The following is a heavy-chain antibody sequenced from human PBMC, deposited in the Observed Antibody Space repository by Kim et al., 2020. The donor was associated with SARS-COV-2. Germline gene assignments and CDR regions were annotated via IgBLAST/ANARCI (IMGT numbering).Heavy chain of an antibody. J-gene: IGHJ6*02. CDR1: GGTFSSYA. CDR3: ARGVAGPYGMDV. V-gene: IGHV1-69*13. Sequence: SVKVSCKASGGTFSSYAISWVRQAPGQGLEWMGGIIPIFGTANYAQKFQGRVTITADESTSTAYMELSSLRSEDTAVYYCARGVAGPYGMDVWGQGTTVTVSS. CDR2: IIPIFGTA. D-gene: IGHD6-19*01.